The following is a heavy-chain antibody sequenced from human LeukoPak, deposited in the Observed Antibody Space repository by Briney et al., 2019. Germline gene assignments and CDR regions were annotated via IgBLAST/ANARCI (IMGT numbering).Heavy chain of an antibody. CDR1: GVSTSSGGYS. Sequence: PSETLSLTCAVSGVSTSSGGYSWSWLRQPPGKALEWIGYIYHSGSTYNSPSLKGRVTISVARSKNQFSLKLSSVTAADTAVYYCARLDSSSWYGGGALDYWGQGTLVTVSS. V-gene: IGHV4-30-2*01. J-gene: IGHJ4*02. CDR2: IYHSGST. D-gene: IGHD6-13*01. CDR3: ARLDSSSWYGGGALDY.